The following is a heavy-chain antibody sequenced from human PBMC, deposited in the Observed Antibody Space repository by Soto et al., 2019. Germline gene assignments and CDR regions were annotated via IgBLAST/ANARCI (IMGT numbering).Heavy chain of an antibody. V-gene: IGHV3-23*01. J-gene: IGHJ3*02. Sequence: GSLRLSCAASGFICSSYDMSWVRQAPGKGLEWVSTILVGGSTHYEDSVKGRFTISRDRSKNTLYLQMNSLTAGDTAMYYCAKATATGGGAFDICGQGTMVTVSS. CDR1: GFICSSYD. D-gene: IGHD2-8*02. CDR2: ILVGGST. CDR3: AKATATGGGAFDI.